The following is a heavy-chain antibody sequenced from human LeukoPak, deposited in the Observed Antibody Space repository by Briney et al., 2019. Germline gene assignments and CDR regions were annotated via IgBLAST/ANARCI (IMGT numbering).Heavy chain of an antibody. CDR3: ARDFWSNYGMDV. D-gene: IGHD3-3*01. J-gene: IGHJ6*02. CDR1: GGTFSSYA. V-gene: IGHV1-69*13. Sequence: SVNVSCKASGGTFSSYAISWVRQAPGQGLEWMGGIIPIFGTANYAQKFQGRVTITADESTSTAYMELSSLRSEDTAVYYCARDFWSNYGMDVWGQGTTVTVSS. CDR2: IIPIFGTA.